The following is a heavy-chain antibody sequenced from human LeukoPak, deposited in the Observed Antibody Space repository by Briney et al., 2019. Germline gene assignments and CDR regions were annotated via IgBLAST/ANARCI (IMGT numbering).Heavy chain of an antibody. V-gene: IGHV3-21*01. CDR1: GFTFSDYS. Sequence: PGGSLRLSCAASGFTFSDYSMNWVRQAPGKGLEWVSSISSRSAYIHYTDSVKGRFNISRDNAENSLYLQMNNLRADDTAVYYCARDRSGSYPYYFDYWGQGTLVTVSS. D-gene: IGHD1-26*01. J-gene: IGHJ4*02. CDR3: ARDRSGSYPYYFDY. CDR2: ISSRSAYI.